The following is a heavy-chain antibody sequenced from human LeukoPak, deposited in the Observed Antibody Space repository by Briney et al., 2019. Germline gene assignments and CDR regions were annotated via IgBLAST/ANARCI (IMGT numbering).Heavy chain of an antibody. CDR2: IYYSGST. D-gene: IGHD1-1*01. V-gene: IGHV4-59*12. CDR3: AREGRTGTTDFDY. J-gene: IGHJ4*02. Sequence: SETLSLTCTVSGGSISSYYWDWIRQPPGKGLEWIGYIYYSGSTNYNPSLKSRVTISVDTSKNQFSLKLSSVTAADTAVYYCAREGRTGTTDFDYWGQGTLVTVSS. CDR1: GGSISSYY.